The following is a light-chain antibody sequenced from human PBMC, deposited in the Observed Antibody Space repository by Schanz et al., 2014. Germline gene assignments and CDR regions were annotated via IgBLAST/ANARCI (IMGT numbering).Light chain of an antibody. J-gene: IGLJ3*02. CDR3: ATWDDSLRAWL. V-gene: IGLV1-44*01. Sequence: QSVLTQPPSASGTPGQRVIISCSGSTSNIGTNTVNWYQQLPGAAPKLLIYGDNQRPSGVPDRFSGSKSGTSASLAISGLQSGDEAHYYCATWDDSLRAWLFGGGTKLTVL. CDR2: GDN. CDR1: TSNIGTNT.